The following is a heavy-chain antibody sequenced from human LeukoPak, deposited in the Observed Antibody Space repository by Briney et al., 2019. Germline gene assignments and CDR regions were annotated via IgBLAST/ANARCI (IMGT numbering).Heavy chain of an antibody. CDR1: GFTFDDYA. V-gene: IGHV3-9*01. Sequence: GRSLRLSCAASGFTFDDYAMHWVRQAPGKGLEWVSGISWNSGSIGYADSVKGRFTISRDNAKNSLYLQMNSLRAEDTALYYCAKGTLPDYWGKGTLVTVSS. CDR3: AKGTLPDY. CDR2: ISWNSGSI. J-gene: IGHJ4*02.